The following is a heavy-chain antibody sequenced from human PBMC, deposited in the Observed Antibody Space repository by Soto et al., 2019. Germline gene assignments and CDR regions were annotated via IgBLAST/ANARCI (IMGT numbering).Heavy chain of an antibody. CDR3: AIISPGIAAAGDYYYGMDV. V-gene: IGHV3-21*01. Sequence: GGSLRLSCGASGFTFRSYSMNWVRQAPGKGLGWVSSISSSSSHIYYPDSVKGRFTISRDNAKNSLYLQMNSLRAEDTAVYYCAIISPGIAAAGDYYYGMDVWGQGTTVTVSS. D-gene: IGHD6-13*01. CDR2: ISSSSSHI. J-gene: IGHJ6*02. CDR1: GFTFRSYS.